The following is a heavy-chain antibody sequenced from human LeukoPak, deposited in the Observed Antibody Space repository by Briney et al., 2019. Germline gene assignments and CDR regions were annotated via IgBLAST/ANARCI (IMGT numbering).Heavy chain of an antibody. CDR1: GGSISSGDYY. V-gene: IGHV4-30-4*02. CDR3: ARVAAGTVRAFDI. J-gene: IGHJ3*02. D-gene: IGHD6-13*01. Sequence: PSETLSLTCTVSGGSISSGDYYWSWIRQPPGKGLEWIGYIYYSGSTYYNPSLKSRVTISVDTSKNQFSLRLSSVTAADTAVYYCARVAAGTVRAFDIWGQGTMVTVSS. CDR2: IYYSGST.